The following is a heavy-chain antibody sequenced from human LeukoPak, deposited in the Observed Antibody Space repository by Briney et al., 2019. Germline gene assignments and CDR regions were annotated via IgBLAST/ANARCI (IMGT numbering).Heavy chain of an antibody. CDR3: ARSGLVQSAHGTYYIHNGLDV. Sequence: PGGSLRLSCAASGFTFDDYAMHWVRQAPGKGLEWVSGISWNSGSIGYADSVKGRFTISRDNAKNSLYLQMNRLTPDDTALYYCARSGLVQSAHGTYYIHNGLDVWGQGTRVTVSS. D-gene: IGHD3-22*01. CDR1: GFTFDDYA. J-gene: IGHJ6*02. V-gene: IGHV3-9*01. CDR2: ISWNSGSI.